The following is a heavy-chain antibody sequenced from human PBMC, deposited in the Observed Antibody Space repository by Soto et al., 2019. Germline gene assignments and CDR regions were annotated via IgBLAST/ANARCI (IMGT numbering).Heavy chain of an antibody. CDR2: ISGYDGRS. Sequence: EVQLLESGGGLVHPGGSLRLSCAASEFSFSSSAMSWVRQAPAKGLEWVSGISGYDGRSYYADSVKGRFTISRDNSKNTLFLQMISLRAEDTAVYYCAKEGYDILTGKYWGQGTLITVSS. J-gene: IGHJ4*02. V-gene: IGHV3-23*01. CDR3: AKEGYDILTGKY. CDR1: EFSFSSSA. D-gene: IGHD3-9*01.